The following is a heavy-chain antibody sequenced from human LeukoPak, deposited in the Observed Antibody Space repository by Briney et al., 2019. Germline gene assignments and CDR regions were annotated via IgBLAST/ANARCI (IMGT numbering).Heavy chain of an antibody. J-gene: IGHJ2*01. CDR1: GGSISSSGYY. Sequence: PSETLSLTCTVSGGSISSSGYYWGWIRQPPGKRLEWIGSIYYSGSTYYNPSLKSRVTISVDTSKNQFSLKLSSVTAADTAVYYCARDVLLWFGELCYFDLWGRGTLVTVSS. V-gene: IGHV4-39*07. D-gene: IGHD3-10*01. CDR3: ARDVLLWFGELCYFDL. CDR2: IYYSGST.